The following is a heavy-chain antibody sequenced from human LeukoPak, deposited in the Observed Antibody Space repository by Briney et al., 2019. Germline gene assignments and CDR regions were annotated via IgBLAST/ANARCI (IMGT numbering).Heavy chain of an antibody. J-gene: IGHJ4*02. CDR1: GYTFTGYY. Sequence: SVTLSCKASGYTFTGYYMHWVRQAPGQGLEWMGWINPNSGGTNYAQKFQGRVTMTRDTSISTAYMELSRLRSDDTAVYYCARDQRGSGGLDYWGEGTLVTVSS. D-gene: IGHD3-10*01. V-gene: IGHV1-2*02. CDR2: INPNSGGT. CDR3: ARDQRGSGGLDY.